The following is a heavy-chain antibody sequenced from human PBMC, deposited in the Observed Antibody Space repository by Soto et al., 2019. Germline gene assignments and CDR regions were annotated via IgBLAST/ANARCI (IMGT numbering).Heavy chain of an antibody. CDR3: AREEAIAARPSGWFDP. D-gene: IGHD6-6*01. CDR2: IYYSGST. CDR1: GGSISSGDYY. Sequence: SETLSLTCTVSGGSISSGDYYWSWIRQPPGKGQEWIGYIYYSGSTYYNPSLKSRVTISVDTSKNQFSLKLSSVTAADTAVYYCAREEAIAARPSGWFDPWGQGTLVTVSS. V-gene: IGHV4-30-4*01. J-gene: IGHJ5*02.